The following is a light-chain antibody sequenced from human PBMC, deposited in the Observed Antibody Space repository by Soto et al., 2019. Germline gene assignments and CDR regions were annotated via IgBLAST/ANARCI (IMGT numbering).Light chain of an antibody. J-gene: IGLJ2*01. CDR1: SSNIGSNS. CDR3: AAWDDSLNGPV. CDR2: SNN. V-gene: IGLV1-44*01. Sequence: QSVLTQPPSASGTPGQGVTISGSGSSSNIGSNSVNWYQQLPGTAPKLLIYSNNQRPSGVPDRFSGSKSGTSASLAISGLQSEDEADYYCAAWDDSLNGPVFGGGTKLTVL.